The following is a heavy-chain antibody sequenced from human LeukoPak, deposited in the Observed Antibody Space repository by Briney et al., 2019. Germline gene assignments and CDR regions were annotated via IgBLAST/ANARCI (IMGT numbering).Heavy chain of an antibody. CDR2: ISRSGSTI. V-gene: IGHV3-48*03. J-gene: IGHJ6*03. CDR3: ARDPYSGSYGNYYYYFMDV. Sequence: PGGSLRLSCAASGFTFSSSEMNWVRQAPGKGLEWVSYISRSGSTIFYADSVKGRFTISRDNAKNSLYLQMNSLRAEDTAVYYCARDPYSGSYGNYYYYFMDVWGKGTTVTVSS. CDR1: GFTFSSSE. D-gene: IGHD1-26*01.